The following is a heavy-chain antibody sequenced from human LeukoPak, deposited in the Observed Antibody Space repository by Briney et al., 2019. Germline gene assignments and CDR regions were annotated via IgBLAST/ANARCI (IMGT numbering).Heavy chain of an antibody. CDR2: IYFSGST. CDR1: GGSISSSSYY. D-gene: IGHD3-22*01. CDR3: ASTSYDSSGYFDY. V-gene: IGHV4-39*01. Sequence: SETLSLTCTVSGGSISSSSYYWGWIRQPPGKGLEWIGSIYFSGSTYYSPSLKSRVTISVDTSKSQFSLKLSSVTAADTTIYYCASTSYDSSGYFDYWGQGTLVTVSS. J-gene: IGHJ4*02.